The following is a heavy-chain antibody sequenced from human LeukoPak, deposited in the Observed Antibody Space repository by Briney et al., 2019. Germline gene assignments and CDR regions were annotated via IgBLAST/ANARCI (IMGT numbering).Heavy chain of an antibody. CDR3: ARHGDAVAGIFDY. V-gene: IGHV4-59*08. Sequence: SETLSLTCTVSGGSIGSYYWSWIRQPPGKGLEWIGYIYYSGSTNYNPSLKSRVTISVDTSKNQFSLKLSSVTAADTAVYYCARHGDAVAGIFDYWGQGTLVTVSS. CDR1: GGSIGSYY. D-gene: IGHD6-19*01. CDR2: IYYSGST. J-gene: IGHJ4*02.